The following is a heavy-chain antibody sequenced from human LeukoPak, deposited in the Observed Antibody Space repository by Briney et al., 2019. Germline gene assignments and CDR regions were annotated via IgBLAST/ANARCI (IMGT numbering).Heavy chain of an antibody. CDR3: AKAAFPEWFGELVCYFDY. J-gene: IGHJ4*02. CDR2: ISGSGGST. CDR1: GFTFSSYA. D-gene: IGHD3-10*01. V-gene: IGHV3-23*01. Sequence: HSGGSLRLSCAASGFTFSSYAMSWVRQAPGKGLEWVSAISGSGGSTYYADSVKGRFTISRDNSKNTLYLQMNSLRAEDTAVYYCAKAAFPEWFGELVCYFDYWGQGTLVTVSS.